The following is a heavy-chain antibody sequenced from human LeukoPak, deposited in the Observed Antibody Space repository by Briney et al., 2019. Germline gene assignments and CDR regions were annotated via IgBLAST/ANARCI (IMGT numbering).Heavy chain of an antibody. D-gene: IGHD5-18*01. J-gene: IGHJ6*03. CDR2: IRNSGSYT. CDR1: ACSVSSYY. V-gene: IGHV3-53*05. Sequence: ETLSRTCTVSACSVSSYYWSWVGQAPGQGLEWVSGIRNSGSYTYYADSVKGRFTISRDNSKNTLYLQMISLRVEDTALYYCAKDIGRVDTASTYMDVSGKGTTVTISS. CDR3: AKDIGRVDTASTYMDV.